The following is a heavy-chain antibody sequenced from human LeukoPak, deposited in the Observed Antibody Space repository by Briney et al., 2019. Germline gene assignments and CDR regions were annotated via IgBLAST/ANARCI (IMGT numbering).Heavy chain of an antibody. Sequence: PSETLSLSCTVSGGSVSNSTYYWGWVRQPPGKGLGWIGSIYYSASTYYNPSLKSRVTISVDTSKNQLSLKLSSVTAADTAVYYCARHSTLRGGNFDYWGQGTLVTVSS. CDR2: IYYSAST. CDR1: GGSVSNSTYY. D-gene: IGHD3-10*01. CDR3: ARHSTLRGGNFDY. V-gene: IGHV4-39*01. J-gene: IGHJ4*02.